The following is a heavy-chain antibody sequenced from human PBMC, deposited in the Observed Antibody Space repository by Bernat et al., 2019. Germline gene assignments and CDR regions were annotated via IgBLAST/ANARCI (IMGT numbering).Heavy chain of an antibody. CDR3: TTDSEGWEPLTPLDY. CDR2: IKSKTDGWTT. Sequence: EVQLVEAGGGLAKPGGSLRLSCAAAGFTFSNAWMNWVRQAPGKGLEWVGRIKSKTDGWTTDYAAPVKGRFPSSRDDSKNTLYLQMNSLKTEDTAVYYGTTDSEGWEPLTPLDYWGQGTLVTVSS. D-gene: IGHD2-15*01. V-gene: IGHV3-15*07. J-gene: IGHJ4*02. CDR1: GFTFSNAW.